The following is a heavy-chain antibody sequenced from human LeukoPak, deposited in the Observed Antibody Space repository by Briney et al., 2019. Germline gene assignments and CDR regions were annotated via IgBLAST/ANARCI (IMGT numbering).Heavy chain of an antibody. CDR1: GLTFRNYA. D-gene: IGHD2-15*01. V-gene: IGHV3-23*01. J-gene: IGHJ4*02. CDR3: AKGSGSSCYSPCDY. CDR2: ICANDGST. Sequence: GGSLRLSCAASGLTFRNYAMSWVRQAPGKGLEWVSVICANDGSTYYADAVKGRFTISRDNSKDTLYLQMDSLRAEDTAVYYCAKGSGSSCYSPCDYWGQGILVTVSS.